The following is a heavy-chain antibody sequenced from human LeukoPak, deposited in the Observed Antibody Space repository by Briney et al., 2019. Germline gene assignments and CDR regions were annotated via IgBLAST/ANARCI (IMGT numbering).Heavy chain of an antibody. Sequence: SETLSLTCTVSGDSFTSVTDYWAWIRQPPGKGLEWIASGDYSGGTYYNPSLESRVTISVDTSKNQFSLKLSSVTAADTAVYYCARRPWDYYDSSGYHKSFDYYYMDVWGKGTTVTVSS. D-gene: IGHD3-22*01. CDR3: ARRPWDYYDSSGYHKSFDYYYMDV. V-gene: IGHV4-39*01. CDR1: GDSFTSVTDY. J-gene: IGHJ6*03. CDR2: GDYSGGT.